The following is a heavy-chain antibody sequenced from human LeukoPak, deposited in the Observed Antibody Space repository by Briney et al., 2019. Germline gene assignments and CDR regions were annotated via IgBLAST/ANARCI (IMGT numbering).Heavy chain of an antibody. D-gene: IGHD3-10*01. J-gene: IGHJ4*02. Sequence: GGSLRLSCAASGFTFSNYWMTWVRQAPGKGLEWVANIKHDGSEDYYLDSVKGRFTISRDNAKNSLYLQMNSLRAEDTAVYYCARAYYGSGSYYVDYWGQGTLVTVSS. CDR3: ARAYYGSGSYYVDY. CDR2: IKHDGSED. V-gene: IGHV3-7*01. CDR1: GFTFSNYW.